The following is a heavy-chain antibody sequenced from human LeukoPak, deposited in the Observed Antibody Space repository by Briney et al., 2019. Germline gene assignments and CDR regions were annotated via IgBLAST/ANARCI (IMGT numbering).Heavy chain of an antibody. J-gene: IGHJ4*02. V-gene: IGHV3-30*18. Sequence: GGSLRLSCAASGFTFSSYGMHWVRQAPGKGLEWVAVISYDGSNKYYADSVKGRFTISRDNSKNTLYLQMNSLRAGITVVYNCPKVIIVVFGTLPLYTWGQGTL. CDR3: PKVIIVVFGTLPLYT. CDR2: ISYDGSNK. D-gene: IGHD3-3*01. CDR1: GFTFSSYG.